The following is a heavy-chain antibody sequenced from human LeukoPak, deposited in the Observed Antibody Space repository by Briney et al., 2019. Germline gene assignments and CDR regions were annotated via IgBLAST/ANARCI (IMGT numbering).Heavy chain of an antibody. D-gene: IGHD3-16*02. J-gene: IGHJ4*02. Sequence: GGSLRLSCAASGFSFSGYSMNWVRQAPGKGLEWVSYTSSSSTTIYADSVRGRFTISRDNAKNSLYLQMNSLRDEDTAVYYCARDGNDYLWGSYRYLFDYWGQGTLVTVSS. CDR1: GFSFSGYS. CDR2: TSSSSTTI. V-gene: IGHV3-48*02. CDR3: ARDGNDYLWGSYRYLFDY.